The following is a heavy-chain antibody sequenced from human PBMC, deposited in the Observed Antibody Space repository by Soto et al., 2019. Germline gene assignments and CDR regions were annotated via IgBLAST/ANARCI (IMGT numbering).Heavy chain of an antibody. V-gene: IGHV4-31*03. J-gene: IGHJ4*02. Sequence: SETLSLTCTVSGGSISSGGYYWSWIRQHPGKGLEWIGYIYYSGSTYYNPSLKSRVTISVDTSKNQFSLKLSSVTAADTAVYYCARGTPNSSFDYWGQGTLVTVSS. D-gene: IGHD7-27*01. CDR3: ARGTPNSSFDY. CDR2: IYYSGST. CDR1: GGSISSGGYY.